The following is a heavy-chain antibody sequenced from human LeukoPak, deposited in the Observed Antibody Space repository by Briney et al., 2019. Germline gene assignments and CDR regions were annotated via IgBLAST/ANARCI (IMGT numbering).Heavy chain of an antibody. V-gene: IGHV1-2*02. J-gene: IGHJ5*02. CDR2: INPNSGGT. CDR1: GYTFTGYY. Sequence: ASVKVSCKASGYTFTGYYMHWVRQAPGQGLEWMGWINPNSGGTNYAQKFQGRVTVTRDTSISTAYMELSRLRSDDTAVYYCARRLSRGPDNWFDPWGQGTLVTVSS. CDR3: ARRLSRGPDNWFDP. D-gene: IGHD2-2*01.